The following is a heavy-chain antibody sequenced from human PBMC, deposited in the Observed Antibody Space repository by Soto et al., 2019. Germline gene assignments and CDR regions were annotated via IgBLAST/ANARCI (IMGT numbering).Heavy chain of an antibody. V-gene: IGHV1-2*02. CDR1: GYTFTGYY. CDR3: ARAIGYSSYYYYGMDV. CDR2: INPNSGGT. Sequence: QVQLVQSGAEVKKPGASVKVSCKASGYTFTGYYMHWVRQAPGQGLEWMGWINPNSGGTDYAQKFQGRVTMTRDTSISTASMELSSLRSDDTAVYYCARAIGYSSYYYYGMDVWGQGTTVTVSS. J-gene: IGHJ6*02. D-gene: IGHD6-19*01.